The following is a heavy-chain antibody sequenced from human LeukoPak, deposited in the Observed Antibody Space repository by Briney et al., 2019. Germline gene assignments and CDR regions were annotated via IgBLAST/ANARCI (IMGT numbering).Heavy chain of an antibody. CDR3: AGHNRNYYYGSGSYLPY. CDR2: INHSGST. CDR1: GGSFSGYY. J-gene: IGHJ4*02. D-gene: IGHD3-10*01. V-gene: IGHV4-34*01. Sequence: SETLSLTCAVYGGSFSGYYWSWIRQPPGKGLEWIGEINHSGSTNYNPSLKSRVTISVDTSKNQFSLKLSSVTAADTAVYYCAGHNRNYYYGSGSYLPYWGQGTLVTVSS.